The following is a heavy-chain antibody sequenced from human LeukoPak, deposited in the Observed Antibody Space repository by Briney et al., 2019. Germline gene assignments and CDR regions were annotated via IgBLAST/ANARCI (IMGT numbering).Heavy chain of an antibody. Sequence: ASVKVSCEASGGTFSSYAISGVRQAPGQGLEWMGGIIPIFGTANYAQKFQGRVTITADKSTSTAYMELSSLRSEDTAVYYCARGGVYCSGGSCFTKNYGMDVWGKGTTVTVSS. J-gene: IGHJ6*04. CDR3: ARGGVYCSGGSCFTKNYGMDV. CDR2: IIPIFGTA. CDR1: GGTFSSYA. D-gene: IGHD2-15*01. V-gene: IGHV1-69*06.